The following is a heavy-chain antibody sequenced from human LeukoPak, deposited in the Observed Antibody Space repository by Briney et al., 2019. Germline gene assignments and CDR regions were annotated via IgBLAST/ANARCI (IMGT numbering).Heavy chain of an antibody. CDR1: GGSISSSSYY. CDR2: IYYSGST. J-gene: IGHJ5*02. D-gene: IGHD6-19*01. Sequence: SETLSLTCTVSGGSISSSSYYWGWIRQPPGKGLEWIGSIYYSGSTYYNPSLKSRVTISVDTSKNQFSLKLSSVTAADTAVYYCASREHTTYSSGWSYHLNWFDPWGQGTLATVSS. V-gene: IGHV4-39*01. CDR3: ASREHTTYSSGWSYHLNWFDP.